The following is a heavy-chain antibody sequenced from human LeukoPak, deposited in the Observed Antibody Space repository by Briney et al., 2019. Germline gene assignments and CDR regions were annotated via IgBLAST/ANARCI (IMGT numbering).Heavy chain of an antibody. Sequence: GGSLTLSCAASGFTFSSYSMNWVRQAPGKGLEWVSSISSSSSYIYYADSVKGRFTISRDNAKNSLYLQMNSLRAEDTAVYYCARDHRDYDLGNYWGQGTLVTVSS. V-gene: IGHV3-21*01. CDR1: GFTFSSYS. J-gene: IGHJ4*02. CDR2: ISSSSSYI. CDR3: ARDHRDYDLGNY. D-gene: IGHD3-3*01.